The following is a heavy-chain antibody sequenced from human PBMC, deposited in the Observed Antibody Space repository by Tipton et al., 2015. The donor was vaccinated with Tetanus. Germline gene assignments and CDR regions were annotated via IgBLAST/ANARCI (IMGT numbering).Heavy chain of an antibody. D-gene: IGHD3-10*01. CDR1: GGSISSYY. CDR3: ARSVAPWTLTSVRAVRGVSSGYEF. CDR2: IYYSGST. J-gene: IGHJ4*02. V-gene: IGHV4-59*12. Sequence: TLSLTCTVSGGSISSYYWSWIRQPPGKGLEWIGYIYYSGSTNYNPSLKSRVTISVDTSKNQFSLTLRSVTAADTAVYYCARSVAPWTLTSVRAVRGVSSGYEFWGQGTLVTVSS.